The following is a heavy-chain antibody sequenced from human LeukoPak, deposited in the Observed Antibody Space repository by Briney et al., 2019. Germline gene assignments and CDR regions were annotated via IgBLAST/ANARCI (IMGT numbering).Heavy chain of an antibody. D-gene: IGHD1-26*01. J-gene: IGHJ5*02. Sequence: GGSLRLSCAASGFTFSSYGMHWVRQAPGKGLEWVAVISYDGSNKYYADSVKGRFTISRDNSKNTLYLQMNSLRAEDTAVYYCAKDKWELLPSWFDPWGQGTLVTVSS. CDR3: AKDKWELLPSWFDP. CDR2: ISYDGSNK. V-gene: IGHV3-30*18. CDR1: GFTFSSYG.